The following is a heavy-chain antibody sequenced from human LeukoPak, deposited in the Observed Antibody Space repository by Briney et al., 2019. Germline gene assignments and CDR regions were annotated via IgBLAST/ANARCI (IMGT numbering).Heavy chain of an antibody. CDR1: GYTFTSHG. V-gene: IGHV1-18*01. CDR2: ISAYNRDT. D-gene: IGHD4-23*01. Sequence: ASVKLSCTASGYTFTSHGISWVRQAPGQGLEWVGWISAYNRDTNYAQKVQGRVTLTTDTSTTTAYMELRSLRSDDTAVYYCARDTSGGRYFDYWGQETV. J-gene: IGHJ4*02. CDR3: ARDTSGGRYFDY.